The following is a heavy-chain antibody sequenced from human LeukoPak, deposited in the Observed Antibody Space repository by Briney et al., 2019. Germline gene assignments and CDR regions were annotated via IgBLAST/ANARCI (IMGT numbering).Heavy chain of an antibody. Sequence: PGGSLRLSCAASGFTFSSYWMHWVRQAPGKGLVWVSRIKSDGSTNYADSVKGRFTISRDNAKNTVSLQMNSLRAEETGVYYCARAPSEIGGYYPEYFRHWGQGALVTVSS. CDR3: ARAPSEIGGYYPEYFRH. CDR2: IKSDGST. CDR1: GFTFSSYW. V-gene: IGHV3-74*01. D-gene: IGHD3-22*01. J-gene: IGHJ1*01.